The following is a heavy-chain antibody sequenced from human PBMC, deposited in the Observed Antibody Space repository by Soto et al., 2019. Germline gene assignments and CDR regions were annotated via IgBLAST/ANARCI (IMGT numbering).Heavy chain of an antibody. J-gene: IGHJ4*02. V-gene: IGHV4-34*01. D-gene: IGHD2-15*01. CDR1: GGSFSGYY. CDR2: INHSGST. Sequence: SETLSLTCAVYGGSFSGYYWGWIRQPPGKGLEWIGEINHSGSTNYNPSLKSRVTISVDTSKNQFSLKLSSVTAADTAVYYCARLKHYCSGGSCFRYYFDYWGQGTLVTVSS. CDR3: ARLKHYCSGGSCFRYYFDY.